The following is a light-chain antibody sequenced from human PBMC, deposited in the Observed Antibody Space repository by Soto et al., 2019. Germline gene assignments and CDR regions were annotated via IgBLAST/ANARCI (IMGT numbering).Light chain of an antibody. V-gene: IGKV3-20*01. CDR2: GAY. CDR1: RSVSSSF. Sequence: EIVLTQSPGTLSLSPGGRATISCRASRSVSSSFLAWYQQKPGQAPRLLIYGAYSRATGIPDRFSGSGSGTDFTLTISRLEPEDFAVYYCQQYGSSPPLTCGGGTKVDIK. CDR3: QQYGSSPPLT. J-gene: IGKJ4*01.